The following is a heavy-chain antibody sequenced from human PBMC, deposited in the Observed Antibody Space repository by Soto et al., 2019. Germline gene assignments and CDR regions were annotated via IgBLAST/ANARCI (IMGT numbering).Heavy chain of an antibody. D-gene: IGHD3-9*01. V-gene: IGHV1-46*01. CDR3: ARETDILTGFVIDY. J-gene: IGHJ4*02. CDR1: GYIFTNSY. CDR2: INPSAGRT. Sequence: QVQLVQSGAEVQKPGASVRVSCKASGYIFTNSYLHWVRQAPGQGLEWMGIINPSAGRTNYAQNFQGRVTMTADTSTSTVYMELSSLRSEYTAVYYCARETDILTGFVIDYWGQGTLVIVSS.